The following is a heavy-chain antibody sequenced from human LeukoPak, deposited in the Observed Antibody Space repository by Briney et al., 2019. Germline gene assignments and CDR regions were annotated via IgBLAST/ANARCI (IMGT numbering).Heavy chain of an antibody. D-gene: IGHD3-3*01. CDR2: INPNSGGT. CDR1: GYTFTGYY. CDR3: ARKGSAYYDFWSGFSPFDY. J-gene: IGHJ4*02. V-gene: IGHV1-2*02. Sequence: ASVKVSCKASGYTFTGYYMHWVRQAPGQGLEWMGWINPNSGGTNYAQKFQGRVTMTRDTSISTAYMELSRLRPDDTAVYYCARKGSAYYDFWSGFSPFDYWGQGTLVTVSS.